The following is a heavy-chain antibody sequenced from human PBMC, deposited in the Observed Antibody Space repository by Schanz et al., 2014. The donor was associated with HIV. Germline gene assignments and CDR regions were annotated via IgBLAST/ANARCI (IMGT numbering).Heavy chain of an antibody. CDR1: GYTFTTYD. V-gene: IGHV1-8*01. Sequence: QVQLVQSGAEVKKPGASVRVSCEASGYTFTTYDINWVRQATGQGLEWMGWMNPNSGNTGYAQKFQGRVTMTRDTSISTAYMELSRLRSDDTAVYYCASDLSVYSSSSSVWGQGTTVTVSS. CDR2: MNPNSGNT. CDR3: ASDLSVYSSSSSV. J-gene: IGHJ6*02. D-gene: IGHD6-13*01.